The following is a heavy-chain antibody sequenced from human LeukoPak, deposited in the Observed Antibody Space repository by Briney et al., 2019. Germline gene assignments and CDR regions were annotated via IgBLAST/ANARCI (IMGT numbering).Heavy chain of an antibody. CDR1: GFTFSSYN. CDR3: ARAGVCTTTSCDGGIDY. V-gene: IGHV3-21*06. D-gene: IGHD2-2*01. Sequence: KPGGSLRLSCAASGFTFSSYNMKWVRQAPGKGLEWVSFISTTSNYIYYADSVKGRFTISRDNANNSLYLQMNSLRGEDAALYYCARAGVCTTTSCDGGIDYWGQGALVTVSS. J-gene: IGHJ4*02. CDR2: ISTTSNYI.